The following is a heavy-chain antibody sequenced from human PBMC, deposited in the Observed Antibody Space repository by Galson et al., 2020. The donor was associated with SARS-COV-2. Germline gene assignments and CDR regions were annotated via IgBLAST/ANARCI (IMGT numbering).Heavy chain of an antibody. CDR2: IYHSGST. J-gene: IGHJ4*02. D-gene: IGHD1-26*01. V-gene: IGHV4-39*01. CDR3: AGRGRWERPADY. Sequence: SETLSLTCTVYGGSISSSSYYWGWIRQPHGKGLDWIGNIYHSGSTYYNPSVQSRVTIFADMSKNQISLKLSSVTAADTAVYYCAGRGRWERPADYWGQGTLVTVSS. CDR1: GGSISSSSYY.